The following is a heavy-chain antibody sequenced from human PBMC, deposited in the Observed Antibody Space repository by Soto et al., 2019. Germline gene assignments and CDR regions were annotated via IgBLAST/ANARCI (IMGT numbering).Heavy chain of an antibody. J-gene: IGHJ5*02. CDR3: ARVPGP. CDR2: IYYSGST. CDR1: GGSISSYH. V-gene: IGHV4-59*12. D-gene: IGHD7-27*01. Sequence: SETLSLTCTVSGGSISSYHWSWIRQPPGEGLEWIGSIYYSGSTNYNPSLKSRVTISADTSKNQFSLKLSSVTAADTAVYYCARVPGPWGQGTLVTVSS.